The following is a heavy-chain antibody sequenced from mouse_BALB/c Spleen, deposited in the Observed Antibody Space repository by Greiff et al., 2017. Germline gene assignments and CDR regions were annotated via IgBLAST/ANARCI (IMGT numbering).Heavy chain of an antibody. CDR1: GYTFTSYW. J-gene: IGHJ3*01. CDR2: INPSTGYT. V-gene: IGHV1-7*01. D-gene: IGHD1-1*01. Sequence: QVQLKESGAELAKPGASVKMSCKASGYTFTSYWMHWVKQRPGQGLEWIGYINPSTGYTEYNQKFKDKATLTADKSSSTAYMQLSSLTSEDSAVYYCARRGLADYGSSYVFAYWGQGTLVTVSA. CDR3: ARRGLADYGSSYVFAY.